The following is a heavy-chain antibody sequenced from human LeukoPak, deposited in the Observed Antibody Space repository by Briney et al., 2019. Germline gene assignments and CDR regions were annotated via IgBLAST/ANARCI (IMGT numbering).Heavy chain of an antibody. V-gene: IGHV3-64D*09. J-gene: IGHJ4*02. CDR1: GFTFSSFA. CDR2: ISRNGGST. D-gene: IGHD2/OR15-2a*01. Sequence: PGGSLRLSCSASGFTFSSFAMHWVRQAPGKGLEYVAAISRNGGSTYYADSVKGRFTISRDNSKSMLYLQMSSLRAEDTAVYLCVKDLRSDFMGVLSRYLSYWGQGTLVTVSS. CDR3: VKDLRSDFMGVLSRYLSY.